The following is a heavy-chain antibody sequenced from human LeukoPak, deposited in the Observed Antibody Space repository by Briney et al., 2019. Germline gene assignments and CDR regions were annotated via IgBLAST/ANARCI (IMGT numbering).Heavy chain of an antibody. CDR3: ARLYYYGSGSYWELDY. D-gene: IGHD3-10*01. CDR1: GGSISSSSYY. Sequence: SETLSLTCTASGGSISSSSYYWGWIRQPPGKGLEWIGSIYYSGSTYYNPSLKSRVTISVDTSKNQFSLKLSSVTAADTAVYYCARLYYYGSGSYWELDYWGQGTLVTASS. V-gene: IGHV4-39*01. CDR2: IYYSGST. J-gene: IGHJ4*02.